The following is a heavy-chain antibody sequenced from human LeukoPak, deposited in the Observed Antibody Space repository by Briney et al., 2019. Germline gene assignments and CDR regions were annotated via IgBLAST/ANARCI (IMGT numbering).Heavy chain of an antibody. CDR2: INPSGGSI. J-gene: IGHJ4*02. V-gene: IGHV1-46*01. CDR1: GYIFSSYY. Sequence: ASVKVSCKASGYIFSSYYMYWVRQAPGQGLEWMGIINPSGGSIRYAQKFQGRVTMTRDTSTSTAYMELRSLRSDDTAVYYCARDLGYCSGGSCYSGPFDYWGQGTLVTVSS. D-gene: IGHD2-15*01. CDR3: ARDLGYCSGGSCYSGPFDY.